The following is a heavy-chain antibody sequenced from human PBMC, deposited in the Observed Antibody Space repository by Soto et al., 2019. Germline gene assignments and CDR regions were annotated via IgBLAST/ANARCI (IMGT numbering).Heavy chain of an antibody. CDR2: INHSGST. J-gene: IGHJ6*02. CDR1: GGSFSGYY. D-gene: IGHD5-18*01. CDR3: ASDIAYSYGYYYYGMDV. Sequence: PSETLSLTCAVYGGSFSGYYWSWIRRPPGKGLEWIGEINHSGSTNYNPSLKSRVTISVDTSKNQFSLKLSSVTAADTAVYYCASDIAYSYGYYYYGMDVWGQGTTVTVSS. V-gene: IGHV4-34*01.